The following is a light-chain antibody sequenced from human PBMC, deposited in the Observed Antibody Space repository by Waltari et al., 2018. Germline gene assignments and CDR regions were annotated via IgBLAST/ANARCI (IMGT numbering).Light chain of an antibody. CDR2: NTS. CDR1: QNIIKN. V-gene: IGKV3-20*01. J-gene: IGKJ1*01. Sequence: EIVLTQSPGTLSLSPGERATLSCRASQNIIKNLAWYQKKPGQAPRLPIYNTSIRAAGIPDRFSGSVSVTDFSLFISRLEPEDFAVYYCQHYVRLPATFGQGTKVEIK. CDR3: QHYVRLPAT.